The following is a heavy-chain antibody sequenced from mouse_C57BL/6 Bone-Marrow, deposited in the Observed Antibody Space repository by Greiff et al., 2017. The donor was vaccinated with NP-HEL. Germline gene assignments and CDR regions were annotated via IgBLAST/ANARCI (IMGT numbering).Heavy chain of an antibody. Sequence: VQLQQSGAELMKPGASVKLSCKATGYTFTGYWIEWVKQRPGHGLEWIGEILPGSGSTNYNEKFKGKATFTADTSSNTAYMQLSSLTTVDSAIYYCATKVVYYGSSYDAMDYGGQGTSVTVSS. CDR3: ATKVVYYGSSYDAMDY. CDR2: ILPGSGST. CDR1: GYTFTGYW. V-gene: IGHV1-9*01. J-gene: IGHJ4*01. D-gene: IGHD1-1*01.